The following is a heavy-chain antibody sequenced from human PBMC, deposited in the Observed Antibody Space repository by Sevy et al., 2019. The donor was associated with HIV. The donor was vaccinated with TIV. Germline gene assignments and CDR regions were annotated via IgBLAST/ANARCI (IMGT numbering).Heavy chain of an antibody. CDR3: ARDEVRCSGGSCYSYYYYGMDV. CDR1: GFTFSSYA. Sequence: GGSLRLSCAASGFTFSSYAMHWVRQAPGKGLEWVAVISYDGSNKYYADSVKGRFTISRDNSKNTLYLQMNSLGAEDTAVYYCARDEVRCSGGSCYSYYYYGMDVWGQGTTVTVSS. J-gene: IGHJ6*02. D-gene: IGHD2-15*01. V-gene: IGHV3-30-3*01. CDR2: ISYDGSNK.